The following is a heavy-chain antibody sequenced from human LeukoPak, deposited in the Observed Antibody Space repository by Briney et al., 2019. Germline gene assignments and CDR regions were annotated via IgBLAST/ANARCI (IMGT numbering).Heavy chain of an antibody. Sequence: GGSLRLSCAASGFTFTTYWMTWVRQAPGKGLEWVANIKQDGTEKYYVDSVKGRFTISRDNAKNSLYLQMNRLRVEDTAIYYCAKVAKYYYGSETYYFLEHWGQGTPVTASS. CDR2: IKQDGTEK. V-gene: IGHV3-7*01. CDR1: GFTFTTYW. CDR3: AKVAKYYYGSETYYFLEH. J-gene: IGHJ1*01. D-gene: IGHD3-10*01.